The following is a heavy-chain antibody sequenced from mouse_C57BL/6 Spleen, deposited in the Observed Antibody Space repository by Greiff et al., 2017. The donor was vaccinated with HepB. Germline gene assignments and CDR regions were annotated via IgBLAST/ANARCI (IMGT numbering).Heavy chain of an antibody. Sequence: EVKLVESGGGLVKPGGSLKLSCAASGFTFSDYGMHWVRQAPEKGLEWVAYISSGSSTNYYADTVKGRFTISRDNAKNTLFLQMTGLRSEDTAMYYCARLDWDYAMDYWGQGTSVTVSS. CDR2: ISSGSSTN. CDR1: GFTFSDYG. J-gene: IGHJ4*01. D-gene: IGHD4-1*01. V-gene: IGHV5-17*01. CDR3: ARLDWDYAMDY.